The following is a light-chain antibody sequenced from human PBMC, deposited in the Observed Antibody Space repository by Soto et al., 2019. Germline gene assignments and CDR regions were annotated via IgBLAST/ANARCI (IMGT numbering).Light chain of an antibody. CDR2: EVT. J-gene: IGLJ3*02. V-gene: IGLV2-8*01. Sequence: QSALTQPPSASGSPGQSVTISCTGTSSDVGGYNYVSWYQQYPGRAPKLMIYEVTKRPSGVPDRFSGSKSGNTASLTVSGVQAEDEADYYCSSYAASNNFYFVFGGGTKLTVL. CDR3: SSYAASNNFYFV. CDR1: SSDVGGYNY.